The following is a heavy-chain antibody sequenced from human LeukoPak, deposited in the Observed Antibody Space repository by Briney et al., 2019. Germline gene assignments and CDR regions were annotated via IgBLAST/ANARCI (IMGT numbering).Heavy chain of an antibody. V-gene: IGHV3-21*01. D-gene: IGHD3-22*01. CDR3: ARLRRKSDSGVYYYYYDH. J-gene: IGHJ5*02. CDR1: GFTFSSYS. CDR2: INTISSYI. Sequence: GGSLRLSCAASGFTFSSYSIIWVRQAPGRGLEWVSSINTISSYIYYADSVKGRFTISRDNAKNSLYLQMNSLRVEDTAVYYCARLRRKSDSGVYYYYYDHGGQETLVTVSS.